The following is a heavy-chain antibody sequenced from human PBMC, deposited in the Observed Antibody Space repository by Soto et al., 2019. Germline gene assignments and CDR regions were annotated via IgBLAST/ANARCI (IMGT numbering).Heavy chain of an antibody. D-gene: IGHD3-16*01. CDR3: ATVGGYGNTWGSFVFQY. J-gene: IGHJ4*02. Sequence: EVQLVETGGGLIQPGGSLRLSCAGSGFTVNASDMTWVRPAPGKGLECNSIIYTGDSTYYADSVKGRFTISSDISKNPLSLPMNRLRGEDTAVSYCATVGGYGNTWGSFVFQYWCQGTLV. CDR1: GFTVNASD. CDR2: IYTGDST. V-gene: IGHV3-53*02.